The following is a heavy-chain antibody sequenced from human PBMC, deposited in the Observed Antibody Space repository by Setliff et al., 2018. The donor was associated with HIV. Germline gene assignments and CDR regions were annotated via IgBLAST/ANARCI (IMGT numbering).Heavy chain of an antibody. CDR1: GYSFTKYV. J-gene: IGHJ3*02. V-gene: IGHV1-3*01. D-gene: IGHD1-26*01. CDR2: INAGNDNT. CDR3: ARGRHSGTYEAFDI. Sequence: ASVKVSCKASGYSFTKYVMHWVRQAPGQRLEWMGWINAGNDNTKYSQKFQGRVTITRDTSISTAYMELNSLTSDDTAVYYCARGRHSGTYEAFDIWGPGTMVTVSS.